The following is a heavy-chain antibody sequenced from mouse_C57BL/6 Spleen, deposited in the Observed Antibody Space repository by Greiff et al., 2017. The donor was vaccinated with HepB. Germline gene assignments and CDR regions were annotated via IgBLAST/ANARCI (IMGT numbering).Heavy chain of an antibody. J-gene: IGHJ2*01. CDR2: IFPGSGST. CDR3: ARSGYYGSSYYFDY. D-gene: IGHD1-1*01. Sequence: VKVVESGPELVRPGASVKISCKAPGYTFTSHWMQWVRQRPGQGLEWIGEIFPGSGSTYYNEKFKGKATLTVDTSSSTAYMQLSSLTSEDSAVYLYARSGYYGSSYYFDYWGQGTTLTVSS. CDR1: GYTFTSHW. V-gene: IGHV1-56*01.